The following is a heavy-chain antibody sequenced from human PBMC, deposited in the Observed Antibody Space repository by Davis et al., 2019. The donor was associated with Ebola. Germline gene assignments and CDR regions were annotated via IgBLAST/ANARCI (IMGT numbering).Heavy chain of an antibody. D-gene: IGHD3-10*01. V-gene: IGHV1-69*04. CDR1: GGTFSSYA. J-gene: IGHJ4*02. CDR2: IIPILGIA. Sequence: SVKVSCKASGGTFSSYAISWVRQAPGQGLEWMGRIIPILGIANYAQKFQGRVTITADESTSTAYMELSSLRSEDTAVYYCARALLWFRELSYYFDYWGQGTLVTVSS. CDR3: ARALLWFRELSYYFDY.